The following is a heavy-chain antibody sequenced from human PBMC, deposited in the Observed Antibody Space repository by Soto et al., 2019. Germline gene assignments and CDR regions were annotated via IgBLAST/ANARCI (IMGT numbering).Heavy chain of an antibody. CDR1: GDTFTFYS. D-gene: IGHD3-10*01. CDR3: ASSYGSGYRAFDY. V-gene: IGHV1-69*02. CDR2: INPILSMS. Sequence: QVQLVQSGAEVKRPGSSVKVSCKASGDTFTFYSINWVRQAPGLGLEWMGRINPILSMSNYAQSFQGRVTMTADKSTRTAYMELRSLRSEDTAIYYCASSYGSGYRAFDYWGQGALVTVSS. J-gene: IGHJ4*02.